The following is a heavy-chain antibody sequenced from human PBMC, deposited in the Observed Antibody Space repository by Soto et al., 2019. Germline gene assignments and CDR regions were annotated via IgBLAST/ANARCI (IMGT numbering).Heavy chain of an antibody. CDR2: IKSKHDGGTA. CDR3: TADPHVASIGN. V-gene: IGHV3-15*01. CDR1: GFTFIDAW. Sequence: PGGSLRLSCAASGFTFIDAWMIWVRQAPGKGLEWVGRIKSKHDGGTADYAAPVRGRFTISRDDSRATVYLQMNYVKTEDTGVYYCTADPHVASIGNWGLGPLVTV. D-gene: IGHD5-12*01. J-gene: IGHJ4*02.